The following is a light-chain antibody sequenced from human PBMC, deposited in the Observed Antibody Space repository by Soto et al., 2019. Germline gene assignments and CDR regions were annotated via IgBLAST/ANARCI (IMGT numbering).Light chain of an antibody. CDR1: QTVNSN. J-gene: IGKJ2*01. Sequence: IVMTQSPATLSVSPGERATLSCRASQTVNSNLAWFQQKPGQAPRLLIYGASSRATGIPARFSGSGSGTDFTLTISSLQSEDFAVYYCQQYNNWYTFGQGTKLEIK. CDR3: QQYNNWYT. CDR2: GAS. V-gene: IGKV3-15*01.